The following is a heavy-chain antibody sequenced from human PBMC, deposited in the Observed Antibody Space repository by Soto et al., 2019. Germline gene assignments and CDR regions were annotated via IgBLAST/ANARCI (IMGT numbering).Heavy chain of an antibody. Sequence: QPGGSLRLSCAASGFTFSIYAMSWVRQVPGKGLEWVSTISGNGGTSYADFVRGRFTISRDNSKSTLYLQMNSLRVDDTAMYYCAKDAPGSGWLSDYWGQGTLVTVSS. CDR3: AKDAPGSGWLSDY. CDR1: GFTFSIYA. J-gene: IGHJ4*02. D-gene: IGHD3-22*01. V-gene: IGHV3-23*01. CDR2: ISGNGGT.